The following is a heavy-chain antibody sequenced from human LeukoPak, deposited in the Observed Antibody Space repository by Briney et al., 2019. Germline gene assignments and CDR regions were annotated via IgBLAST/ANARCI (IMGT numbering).Heavy chain of an antibody. D-gene: IGHD3-3*01. CDR2: ISGSGGST. Sequence: PGGSLRLSCAASGFTFSSYAMSWVRQAPGKGLEWVSAISGSGGSTYYADSVKGRFTISRDNSKNTLYLQMNSLRAEDTAVYYCAKGLSPSDYDFWSGYYLDYYYYGMDVWGQGTTVTVSS. V-gene: IGHV3-23*01. J-gene: IGHJ6*02. CDR1: GFTFSSYA. CDR3: AKGLSPSDYDFWSGYYLDYYYYGMDV.